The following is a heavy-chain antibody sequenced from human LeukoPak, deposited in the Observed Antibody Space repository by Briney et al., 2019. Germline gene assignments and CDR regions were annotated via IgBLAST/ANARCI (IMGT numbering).Heavy chain of an antibody. CDR3: TRGLRDTAMYYFDY. V-gene: IGHV4-34*01. CDR2: INHSGST. J-gene: IGHJ4*02. Sequence: SETLSLTCAVYGGSFSGYYWSWIRQPPGKGLEWIGEINHSGSTNYNPSLKSRVTISVDTSKNQFSLKLSSVTAADTAVYYCTRGLRDTAMYYFDYRGQGTLVTVSS. CDR1: GGSFSGYY. D-gene: IGHD5-18*01.